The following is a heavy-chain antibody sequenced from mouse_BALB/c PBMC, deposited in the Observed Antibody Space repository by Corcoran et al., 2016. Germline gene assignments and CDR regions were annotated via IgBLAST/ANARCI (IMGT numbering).Heavy chain of an antibody. CDR2: INPNNGGT. D-gene: IGHD1-2*01. CDR3: AREEFITTVHFDY. Sequence: EVQLQQSGPELVKPGASVKISCKTSGYTFTEYTMHWVKQSHGKSLEWIGGINPNNGGTSYHQKVKGKATLTVDKYSSPAYMELRSLTSGDSAVYYCAREEFITTVHFDYWGQGTTLTVSS. J-gene: IGHJ2*01. CDR1: GYTFTEYT. V-gene: IGHV1-18*01.